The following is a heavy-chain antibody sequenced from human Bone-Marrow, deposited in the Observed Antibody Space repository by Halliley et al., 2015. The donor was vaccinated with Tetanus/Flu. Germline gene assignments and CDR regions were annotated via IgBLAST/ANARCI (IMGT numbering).Heavy chain of an antibody. CDR2: IRSKANNYAT. CDR3: TSAIVAAAGTLFDY. Sequence: CAASGVTFSGSVMHWVRQASGKGLEWVGRIRSKANNYATAYAAPVKGRFTISRDDSENTAYLQMNSLKTEDTAMYYCTSAIVAAAGTLFDYWGQGTLVTVSS. J-gene: IGHJ4*02. D-gene: IGHD6-13*01. V-gene: IGHV3-73*01. CDR1: GVTFSGSV.